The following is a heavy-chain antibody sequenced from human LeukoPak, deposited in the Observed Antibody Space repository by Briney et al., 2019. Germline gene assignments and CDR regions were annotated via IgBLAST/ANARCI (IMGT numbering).Heavy chain of an antibody. J-gene: IGHJ4*02. CDR3: AKEIKLYDGGYFDY. CDR1: GFTFEDYV. V-gene: IGHV3-9*01. D-gene: IGHD5/OR15-5a*01. Sequence: GGSLRLPCAASGFTFEDYVMHWVRQAPGKGLEWVSGITSNSGSAGYADSVKGRFTISRDNAKNSLYLQMNTLRTEDTAFYYCAKEIKLYDGGYFDYWGQGTLVTVSS. CDR2: ITSNSGSA.